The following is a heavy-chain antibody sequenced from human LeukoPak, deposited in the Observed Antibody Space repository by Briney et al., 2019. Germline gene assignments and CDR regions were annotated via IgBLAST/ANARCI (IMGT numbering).Heavy chain of an antibody. D-gene: IGHD4-17*01. CDR3: TRQSGTVTPIDY. V-gene: IGHV4-34*01. CDR1: SGSLSGYS. Sequence: SETLSLTCAVSSGSLSGYSWGWIRQAPGKGLDWIAEIHHSGSTTYNSSLKNRVTISLDKPKSQFSLILTSVTAADTAVYYCTRQSGTVTPIDYWGQGILVTVSS. J-gene: IGHJ4*02. CDR2: IHHSGST.